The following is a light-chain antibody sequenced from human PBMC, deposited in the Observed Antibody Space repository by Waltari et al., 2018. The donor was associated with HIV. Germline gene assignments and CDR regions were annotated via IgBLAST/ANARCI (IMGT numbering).Light chain of an antibody. Sequence: EIVLTQSPATLSLSPGQRVTLSCRASEDIGKFLGWLQQKPGQSPRLLIYDASNRAPGIPARFSGSGAETEFTLTISSLEPEDSATYFCQQRTNWPRLTFGGGTKVEIK. CDR1: EDIGKF. V-gene: IGKV3-11*01. J-gene: IGKJ4*01. CDR2: DAS. CDR3: QQRTNWPRLT.